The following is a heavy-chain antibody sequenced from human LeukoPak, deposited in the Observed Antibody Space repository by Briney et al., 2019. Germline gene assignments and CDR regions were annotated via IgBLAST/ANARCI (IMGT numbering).Heavy chain of an antibody. CDR1: GYTFTSYG. CDR2: ISAYNGNT. CDR3: ARGQLELHRYYYYMDV. V-gene: IGHV1-18*01. Sequence: ASVKVSCKASGYTFTSYGISWVRQAPGQGLEWMGWISAYNGNTNYAQKLQGRVTMTTDTSTSTAYMELRSLRSDDTAVYYCARGQLELHRYYYYMDVWGKGTTVTVSS. J-gene: IGHJ6*03. D-gene: IGHD1-7*01.